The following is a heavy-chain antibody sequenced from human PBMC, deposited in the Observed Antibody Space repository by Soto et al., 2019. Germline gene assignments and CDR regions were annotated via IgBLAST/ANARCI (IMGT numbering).Heavy chain of an antibody. Sequence: ASVKVSCKASGGTFSSCAISWVRQAPGQGLEWMGWINAGNGNTKYSQKFQVRVTITRDTSASTAYMELSGLRSEDTAVYYCASVPIKDYGVGPYWGQGTLVTVSS. CDR2: INAGNGNT. J-gene: IGHJ4*02. CDR3: ASVPIKDYGVGPY. CDR1: GGTFSSCA. V-gene: IGHV1-3*01. D-gene: IGHD4-17*01.